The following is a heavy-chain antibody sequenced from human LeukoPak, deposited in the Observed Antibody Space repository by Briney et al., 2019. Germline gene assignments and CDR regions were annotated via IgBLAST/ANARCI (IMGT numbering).Heavy chain of an antibody. CDR1: GGTFSSYA. V-gene: IGHV1-69*04. D-gene: IGHD6-19*01. Sequence: SVKVSCKASGGTFSSYAISWVRQAPGQGLEWMGRIIPILGIANYAQKFQGRVTITADKSTSTAYMELSSLRSEDTAVYYCARAGSVWTRYPFDYWGQGTLVTVSS. CDR3: ARAGSVWTRYPFDY. J-gene: IGHJ4*02. CDR2: IIPILGIA.